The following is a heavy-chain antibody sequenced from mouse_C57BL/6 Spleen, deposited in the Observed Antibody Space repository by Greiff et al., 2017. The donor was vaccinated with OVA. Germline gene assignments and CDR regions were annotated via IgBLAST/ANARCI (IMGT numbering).Heavy chain of an antibody. CDR1: GYSFTGYF. CDR3: AREGDYYGRDYYAMDY. V-gene: IGHV1-20*01. CDR2: INPYNGDT. Sequence: VQLQQSGPELVKPGDSVKISCKASGYSFTGYFMNWVMQSHGKSLEWIGRINPYNGDTFYNQKFKGKATLTVDKSSSTAHMELRSLTSEDSAVYYCAREGDYYGRDYYAMDYWGQGTSVTVSS. J-gene: IGHJ4*01. D-gene: IGHD1-1*01.